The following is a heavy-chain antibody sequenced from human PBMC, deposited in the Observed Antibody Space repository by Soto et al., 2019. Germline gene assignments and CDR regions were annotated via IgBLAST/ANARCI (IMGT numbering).Heavy chain of an antibody. CDR1: GFTFSSYA. V-gene: IGHV3-30-3*01. D-gene: IGHD4-17*01. J-gene: IGHJ4*02. Sequence: GGSLRLSCAASGFTFSSYAMHWVRQAPGKGLEWVAVISYDGSNKYYADSVKGRFTISRDNSKNTLYLQMNSLRAEDTAVYYCARDCSNDYGDYEYYFDYWGQGTLVTVSS. CDR2: ISYDGSNK. CDR3: ARDCSNDYGDYEYYFDY.